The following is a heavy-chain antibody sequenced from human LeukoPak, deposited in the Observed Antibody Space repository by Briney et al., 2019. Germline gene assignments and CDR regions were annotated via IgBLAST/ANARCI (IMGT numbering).Heavy chain of an antibody. J-gene: IGHJ6*02. CDR3: ARVGYYGSGSPQAYYYYYGMDV. D-gene: IGHD3-10*01. CDR2: ISYDGSNK. V-gene: IGHV3-30-3*01. Sequence: GGSLRLSCAASGFTFSSYAMHWVRQAPGKGLERVAVISYDGSNKYYADSVKGRFTISRDNSKNTLYLQMNSLRAEDTAVYYCARVGYYGSGSPQAYYYYYGMDVWGQGTTVTASS. CDR1: GFTFSSYA.